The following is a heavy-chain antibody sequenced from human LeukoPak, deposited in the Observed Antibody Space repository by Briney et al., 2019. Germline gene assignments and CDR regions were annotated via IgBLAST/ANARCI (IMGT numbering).Heavy chain of an antibody. CDR1: GDSISSSDYY. V-gene: IGHV4-39*07. CDR2: IFYSGST. J-gene: IGHJ6*03. CDR3: ARDWDEGYSYGYRTYYYYYVDV. D-gene: IGHD5-18*01. Sequence: SETLSLTCTVSGDSISSSDYYWGWIRQPPGKGLEWIGSIFYSGSTYYKPSLKSRITISVDTSKNQFSLKLSSVTAADTAVYYCARDWDEGYSYGYRTYYYYYVDVWGKGTTVTVSS.